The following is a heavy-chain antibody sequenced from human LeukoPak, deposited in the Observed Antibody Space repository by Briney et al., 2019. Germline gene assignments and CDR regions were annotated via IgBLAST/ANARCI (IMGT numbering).Heavy chain of an antibody. Sequence: GGSPRLSCTVSGFTVSSNSMSWVRQAPGKGLEWVSFIYSDNTHYSDSVKGRFTISRDNSRNTLYLQMNSLRAEDTAVYYCARRAGAYSHPYDYWGQGTLVTVSS. CDR1: GFTVSSNS. V-gene: IGHV3-53*01. CDR2: IYSDNT. J-gene: IGHJ4*02. CDR3: ARRAGAYSHPYDY. D-gene: IGHD4/OR15-4a*01.